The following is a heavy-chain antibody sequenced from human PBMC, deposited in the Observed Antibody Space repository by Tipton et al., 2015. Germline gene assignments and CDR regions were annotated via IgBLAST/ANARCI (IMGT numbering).Heavy chain of an antibody. Sequence: SLRLSCAASGFTFSSYDMHWARQATGKGLEWVSGIGTAGDTYYGGSVKGRFTISRENAKNSLNLQMNSLRAGDTALYYCARGGPTGFDFWGQGTLVTVSS. D-gene: IGHD1-26*01. CDR3: ARGGPTGFDF. V-gene: IGHV3-13*01. J-gene: IGHJ4*02. CDR1: GFTFSSYD. CDR2: IGTAGDT.